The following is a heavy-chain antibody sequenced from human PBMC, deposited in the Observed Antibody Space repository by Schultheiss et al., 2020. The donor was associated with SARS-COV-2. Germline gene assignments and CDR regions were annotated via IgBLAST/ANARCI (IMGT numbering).Heavy chain of an antibody. D-gene: IGHD1-1*01. CDR2: ISAYNGNT. V-gene: IGHV1-18*04. J-gene: IGHJ6*02. CDR3: ARDDKQLYYYYGMDV. CDR1: GYTFTSYY. Sequence: ASVKVSCKASGYTFTSYYMHWVRQAPGQGLEWMGWISAYNGNTNYAQKLQGRVTMTTDTSTSTAYMELRSLRSDDTAVYYCARDDKQLYYYYGMDVWGQGTTVTVSS.